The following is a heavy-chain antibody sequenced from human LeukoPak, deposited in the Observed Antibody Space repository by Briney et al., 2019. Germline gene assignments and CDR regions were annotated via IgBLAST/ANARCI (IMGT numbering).Heavy chain of an antibody. Sequence: RLSETLSLTCSVSGSSISSGYYWGWLRQPPGKGLEWIGSIYHSGSTYYNPSLKSRVTISVDTSKNQFSLKLSSVTAADTAVYYCARSPGTTTPGYWGQGTLVTVSS. D-gene: IGHD1-1*01. CDR1: GSSISSGYY. CDR3: ARSPGTTTPGY. V-gene: IGHV4-38-2*01. J-gene: IGHJ4*02. CDR2: IYHSGST.